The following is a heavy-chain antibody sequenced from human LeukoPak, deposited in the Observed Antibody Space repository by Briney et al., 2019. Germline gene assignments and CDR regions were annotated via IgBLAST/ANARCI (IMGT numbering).Heavy chain of an antibody. V-gene: IGHV1-2*02. Sequence: AASVKVSCKASGYTFTGYYMHWVRQAPGQGLEWMGWINPNSGGTNYAQKFQGRVTMTRDTSISTAYMELSRLRSDDTAVYYCARGITMIVVVIGALDYWGQGTLVTGPS. CDR3: ARGITMIVVVIGALDY. D-gene: IGHD3-22*01. CDR2: INPNSGGT. CDR1: GYTFTGYY. J-gene: IGHJ4*02.